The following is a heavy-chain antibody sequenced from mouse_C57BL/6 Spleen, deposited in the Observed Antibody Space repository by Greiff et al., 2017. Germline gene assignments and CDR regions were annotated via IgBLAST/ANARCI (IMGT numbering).Heavy chain of an antibody. Sequence: QVQLKESGAELVKPGASVKISCKASGYAFSSYWMNWVKQRPGKGLEWIGQIYPGDGDTNYNGKFKGKATLTADKSSSTAYMQLSSLTSEDSAVYFCARATDYYAMDYWGQGTSVTVSS. CDR1: GYAFSSYW. CDR3: ARATDYYAMDY. V-gene: IGHV1-80*01. D-gene: IGHD1-2*01. CDR2: IYPGDGDT. J-gene: IGHJ4*01.